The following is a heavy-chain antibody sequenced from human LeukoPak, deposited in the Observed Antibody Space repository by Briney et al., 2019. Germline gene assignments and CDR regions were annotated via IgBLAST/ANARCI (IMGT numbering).Heavy chain of an antibody. V-gene: IGHV1-8*01. CDR1: GYTFTSYD. CDR3: ARESSSWYYYYYGMDV. Sequence: ASVKVSCKASGYTFTSYDINWVRQATGQGLEWMGWMNPNSGNTGYAQKFQGRVTITRNTSISTAYMELSSLRSEDTAVYYCARESSSWYYYYYGMDVWGQGTTVTVSS. CDR2: MNPNSGNT. J-gene: IGHJ6*02. D-gene: IGHD6-13*01.